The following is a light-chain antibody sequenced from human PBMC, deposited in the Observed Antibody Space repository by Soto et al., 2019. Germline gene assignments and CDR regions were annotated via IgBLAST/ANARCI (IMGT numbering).Light chain of an antibody. J-gene: IGLJ1*01. CDR1: ISNIGAGYD. V-gene: IGLV1-40*01. CDR2: GNS. Sequence: QSVLTQPPSVSGAPGQRVTISCTGSISNIGAGYDVHWYQQLPGTAPKLLIYGNSNRPSGVPDRFSGSKSGTSAFLAITGLQADDEADYYCQSYDSSVTLRVFGTGTKLTVL. CDR3: QSYDSSVTLRV.